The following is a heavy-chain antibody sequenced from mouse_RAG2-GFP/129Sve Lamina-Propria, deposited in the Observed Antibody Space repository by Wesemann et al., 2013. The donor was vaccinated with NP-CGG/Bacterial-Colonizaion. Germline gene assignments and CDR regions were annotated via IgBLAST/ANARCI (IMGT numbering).Heavy chain of an antibody. J-gene: IGHJ4*01. CDR2: IDPSDSYT. CDR1: GYTFTSYW. CDR3: TGGNYYYYAMDY. D-gene: IGHD2-1*01. Sequence: QVQLQQPGAELVKPGASVKMSCKASGYTFTSYWITWVKQRPGQGLEWIGEIDPSDSYTNYNQKFKGKATLTVDKSSSTAYMQLSSLTSEDSAVYYCTGGNYYYYAMDYWGQGTSVTVSS. V-gene: IGHV1-69*02.